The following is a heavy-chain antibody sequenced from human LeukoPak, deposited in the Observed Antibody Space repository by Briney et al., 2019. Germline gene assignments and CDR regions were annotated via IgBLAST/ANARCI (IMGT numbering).Heavy chain of an antibody. CDR3: ARDGTGYHYFDY. CDR2: TYYRSEWYY. D-gene: IGHD5-12*01. Sequence: SQTLSLTCAISGDSVSSNSAAWNWIRQSPSRGLEWLGRTYYRSEWYYDYALSVKTRITINSDTSKNQFSLHLNSVTPEDTAVYFCARDGTGYHYFDYWGQGALVTVSS. CDR1: GDSVSSNSAA. J-gene: IGHJ4*02. V-gene: IGHV6-1*01.